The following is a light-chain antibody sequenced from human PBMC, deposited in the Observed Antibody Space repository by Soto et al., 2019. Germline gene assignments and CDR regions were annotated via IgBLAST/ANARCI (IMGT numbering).Light chain of an antibody. CDR2: GAS. J-gene: IGKJ1*01. CDR3: QQYGSSPWT. CDR1: QSVSSSY. Sequence: EIVLTQSPGTLSLSPGERATLSCRASQSVSSSYLAWYQQKPGQAPRLLIYGASRRATGIPDRFSGSGSGTDFTFTISRLEPEDFAVYYCQQYGSSPWTFGQGTKVEIK. V-gene: IGKV3-20*01.